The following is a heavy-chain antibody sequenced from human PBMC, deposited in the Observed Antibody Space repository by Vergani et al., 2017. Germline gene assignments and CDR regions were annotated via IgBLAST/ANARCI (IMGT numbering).Heavy chain of an antibody. J-gene: IGHJ4*02. D-gene: IGHD2-15*01. Sequence: QVQLVQSGAEVKKPGSSVKVSCQASGGTFSSYAISWVRQAPGQGLEWMGRIIPSLATTIYAQKFQGRVTITADESTSTAYMELSSLKSEDTAVFYCARATCSGGSCYRGFEYWGQGSLITVSS. CDR3: ARATCSGGSCYRGFEY. V-gene: IGHV1-69*11. CDR1: GGTFSSYA. CDR2: IIPSLATT.